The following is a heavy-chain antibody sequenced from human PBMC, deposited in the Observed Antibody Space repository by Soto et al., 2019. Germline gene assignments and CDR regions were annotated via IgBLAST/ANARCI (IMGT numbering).Heavy chain of an antibody. V-gene: IGHV3-48*01. CDR1: GFTFSSYS. J-gene: IGHJ4*02. CDR3: ARDINYGLFDY. D-gene: IGHD4-17*01. CDR2: ISSSSSTI. Sequence: EVQLVESGGGLVQPGGSLRLSCAASGFTFSSYSMNWVRQAPGKGLEWVSYISSSSSTIYYEDSVKGRFTISRDNANNSLYLQLNSLRAAHTAVYYCARDINYGLFDYRGQGTLVTVSS.